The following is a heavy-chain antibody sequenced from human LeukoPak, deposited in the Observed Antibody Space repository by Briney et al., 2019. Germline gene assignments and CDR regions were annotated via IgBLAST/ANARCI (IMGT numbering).Heavy chain of an antibody. J-gene: IGHJ4*02. CDR1: GYRFTSYS. CDR2: ISSYNGKT. D-gene: IGHD1-26*01. Sequence: ASVKVSCKASGYRFTSYSISWVRQAPGQGLEWVGWISSYNGKTNYGRNVQGRVTMTTDTSTSTAYMELRSLRSDDTAVYYCASPSTGVGALAYWGQGILVTVPS. V-gene: IGHV1-18*01. CDR3: ASPSTGVGALAY.